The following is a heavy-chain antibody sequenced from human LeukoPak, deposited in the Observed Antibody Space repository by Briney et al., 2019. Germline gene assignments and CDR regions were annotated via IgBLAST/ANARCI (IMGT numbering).Heavy chain of an antibody. CDR3: ARVGYCSGGGCYGLDY. V-gene: IGHV4-59*01. CDR1: GGSISGYH. Sequence: PSETLSLTCTVSGGSISGYHWSWIRQPPGKGLEWIGYIYYSGSTNYNPSLKSRVTISVDTSKNQFSLKLRSVTAADTAVYYCARVGYCSGGGCYGLDYWGQGTLVTVSS. J-gene: IGHJ4*02. CDR2: IYYSGST. D-gene: IGHD2-15*01.